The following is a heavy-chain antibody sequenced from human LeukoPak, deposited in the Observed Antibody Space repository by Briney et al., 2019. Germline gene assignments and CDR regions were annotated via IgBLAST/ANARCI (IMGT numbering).Heavy chain of an antibody. CDR3: AKVIDSYGQGDI. D-gene: IGHD5-18*01. V-gene: IGHV3-21*04. J-gene: IGHJ3*02. CDR1: GLTVSSNY. CDR2: ISSSSIYI. Sequence: GGSLRLSCAASGLTVSSNYMNWVRQAPGRGLEWVSSISSSSIYIYYADSVKGRFTISRDNSKNTLYLQMNSLRAEDTAVYYCAKVIDSYGQGDIWGQGTMVTVSS.